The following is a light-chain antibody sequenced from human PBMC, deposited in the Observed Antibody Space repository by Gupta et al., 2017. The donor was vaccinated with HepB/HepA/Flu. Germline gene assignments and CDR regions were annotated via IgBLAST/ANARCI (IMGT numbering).Light chain of an antibody. Sequence: QSVLTQPPSASGTPGQRVTISCSGSSSNIGSNTVDWYQQLPGTAPKLLIYSNNQRHPGVPDRFSGSKSDTSASLASSGLQAEDEADYYCAAWDDSMNGLVFGGGTKLTVL. CDR2: SNN. CDR1: SSNIGSNT. J-gene: IGLJ2*01. CDR3: AAWDDSMNGLV. V-gene: IGLV1-44*01.